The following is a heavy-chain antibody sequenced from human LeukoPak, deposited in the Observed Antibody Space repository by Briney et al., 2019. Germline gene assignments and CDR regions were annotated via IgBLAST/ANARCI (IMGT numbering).Heavy chain of an antibody. CDR3: AKVPPSGGAGRRLFVC. D-gene: IGHD1-26*01. J-gene: IGHJ4*02. CDR1: GFTFSIYA. Sequence: GGSLRLSCAASGFTFSIYATSWLRQATGKRLEWVSSISGSGGRTYYGDSVKGRFTISRDYSKNTLYLQMNTLRAGHAPVYYFAKVPPSGGAGRRLFVCRGQATLVAV. CDR2: ISGSGGRT. V-gene: IGHV3-23*01.